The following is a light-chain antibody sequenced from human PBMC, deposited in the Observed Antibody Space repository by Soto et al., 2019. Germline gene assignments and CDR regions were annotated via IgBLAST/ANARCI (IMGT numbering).Light chain of an antibody. CDR3: QQYYTTPVT. CDR2: WAS. CDR1: QTVLHGSNY. Sequence: DIVMTQSPDSLAVSLGERATINCKSSQTVLHGSNYLAWYQQKPGQPPKLLIYWASTRESGVPDRFSGSGSGTDFTLTICSLQAEDVAVYSCQQYYTTPVTFGQGTKVEIK. V-gene: IGKV4-1*01. J-gene: IGKJ1*01.